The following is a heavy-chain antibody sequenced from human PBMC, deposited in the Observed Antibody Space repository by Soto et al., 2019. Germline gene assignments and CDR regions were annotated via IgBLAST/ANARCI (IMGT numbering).Heavy chain of an antibody. CDR1: EGSFSSYG. Sequence: QVQLVQSGAEVKKPGSSVKVSCKASEGSFSSYGISWVRQAPGQGLEWMGVIMTIFDTTTYAQKFQGRVTITADDSTDTVYMELSSLRSEDTAVYYCAREPPLGMAADFYGMDVWGQGTTVIVSS. D-gene: IGHD6-19*01. CDR2: IMTIFDTT. V-gene: IGHV1-69*12. CDR3: AREPPLGMAADFYGMDV. J-gene: IGHJ6*02.